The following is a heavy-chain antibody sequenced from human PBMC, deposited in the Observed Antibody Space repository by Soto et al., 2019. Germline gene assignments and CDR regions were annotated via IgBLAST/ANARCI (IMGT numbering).Heavy chain of an antibody. CDR3: ARGGYSGHDPKRSFDN. J-gene: IGHJ4*02. V-gene: IGHV3-53*02. CDR1: GFSVSSNY. Sequence: EVQLVETGGGLIQPGGSLRVSCAASGFSVSSNYMSWVRQAPGKWLEWVSLIYSSGSTFYAYAVKGRFTISRDNSKNTLFLQMNSLRAEDTAVYYCARGGYSGHDPKRSFDNWVQGTLVTVSS. CDR2: IYSSGST. D-gene: IGHD5-12*01.